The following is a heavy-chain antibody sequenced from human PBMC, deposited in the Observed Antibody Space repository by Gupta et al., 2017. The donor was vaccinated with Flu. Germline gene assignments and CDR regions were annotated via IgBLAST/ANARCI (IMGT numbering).Heavy chain of an antibody. CDR2: MHHSGLT. Sequence: QVDLQDSGARLVKPSVTRSPGCVVPGSPDSSGYYLGWLRQPPGKGLEWIGIMHHSGLTYYNPSLKSPVTISMDTSKNQVSLNLISVTAADTAVYYCASRMGSGWYPGTLRENWFDPWGQGTLVIVSS. J-gene: IGHJ5*02. D-gene: IGHD6-19*01. CDR3: ASRMGSGWYPGTLRENWFDP. V-gene: IGHV4-38-2*01. CDR1: GSPDSSGYY.